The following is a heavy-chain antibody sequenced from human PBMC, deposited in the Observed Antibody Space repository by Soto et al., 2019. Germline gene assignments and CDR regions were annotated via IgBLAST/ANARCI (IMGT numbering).Heavy chain of an antibody. CDR1: GGSISSSSYY. CDR3: AREKYQLLLTDY. CDR2: IYYSRST. J-gene: IGHJ4*02. D-gene: IGHD2-2*01. V-gene: IGHV4-39*02. Sequence: QLQLQESGPGLVKPSETLSLTCTVSGGSISSSSYYWGWIRQPPGKGLEWIGSIYYSRSTHYNPSLKSRITIPVRMSNHRFSLKLSLVIAADPAVYYCAREKYQLLLTDYWGQGTLVTVSS.